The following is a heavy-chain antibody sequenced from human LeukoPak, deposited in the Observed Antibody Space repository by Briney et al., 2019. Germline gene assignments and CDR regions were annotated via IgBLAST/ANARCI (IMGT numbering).Heavy chain of an antibody. V-gene: IGHV3-23*01. Sequence: PGGSLRLSCAASGFTFSSYAMIWVRQAPGKGLEWVSVISSSGGTTYYSDSVKGRFIISRDNSKNTLYLQMNSLRAEDTAVYYCAKAGIAVPATPEYCGQGTQVTVSS. J-gene: IGHJ4*02. CDR1: GFTFSSYA. CDR3: AKAGIAVPATPEY. CDR2: ISSSGGTT. D-gene: IGHD6-19*01.